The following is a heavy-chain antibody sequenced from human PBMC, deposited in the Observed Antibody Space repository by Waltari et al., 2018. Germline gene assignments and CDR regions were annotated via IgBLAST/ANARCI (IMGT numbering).Heavy chain of an antibody. J-gene: IGHJ4*02. Sequence: QVQLQESGPGLVKPSETLSLTCTVSGASISSGGSYYSWIRQHTGKGLEWIGYIYYSGSTYYNPSLKSRVTISIDTSKNQFSLRLTSVTAADTAVYYCAKGGADEPIGYWGQGILVTVSS. D-gene: IGHD3-16*01. CDR1: GASISSGGSY. CDR2: IYYSGST. V-gene: IGHV4-31*03. CDR3: AKGGADEPIGY.